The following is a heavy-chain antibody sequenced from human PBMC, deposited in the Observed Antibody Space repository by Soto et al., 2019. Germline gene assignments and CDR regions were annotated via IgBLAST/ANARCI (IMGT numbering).Heavy chain of an antibody. CDR2: IYYSGST. V-gene: IGHV4-59*01. CDR1: GGSIISYY. CDR3: ARLPWAASGAIFDT. D-gene: IGHD2-2*01. J-gene: IGHJ5*02. Sequence: PSETLSLTCTVSGGSIISYYWSWIRQPPGKGLEWIGYIYYSGSTNYNPSLKSRVTISVDTSKNQFSLKLTSVTAADTAVYYCARLPWAASGAIFDTWGQGNLVTVSS.